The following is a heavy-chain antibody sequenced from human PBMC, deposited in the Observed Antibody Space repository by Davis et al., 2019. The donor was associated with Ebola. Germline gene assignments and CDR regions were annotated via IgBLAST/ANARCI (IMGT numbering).Heavy chain of an antibody. J-gene: IGHJ6*02. CDR3: ARDRRSHVLLEWLWYGMDV. CDR2: INPSGGST. Sequence: ASVKVSCKASGYTFTSYYMHWVRQAPGQGLEWMGIINPSGGSTSYAQKFQGRVTMTRDTSTSTVYMELSSLRSEDTAVYYCARDRRSHVLLEWLWYGMDVWGQGTTVTVSS. D-gene: IGHD3-3*01. V-gene: IGHV1-46*01. CDR1: GYTFTSYY.